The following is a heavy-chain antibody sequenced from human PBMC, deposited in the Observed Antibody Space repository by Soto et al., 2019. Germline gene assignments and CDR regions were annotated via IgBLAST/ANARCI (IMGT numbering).Heavy chain of an antibody. CDR2: IYYSGTP. D-gene: IGHD3-16*01. Sequence: SETLSLTYTVSGGSISIRGYYWSLIHQHPGKGLECIGSIYYSGTPYSKHSTNRPVHMSVDTSRNPFSLKLRSVNAADKDVYFCARHSGGDSSQRYFEYWGQGTQVTV. J-gene: IGHJ4*02. V-gene: IGHV4-39*01. CDR1: GGSISIRGYY. CDR3: ARHSGGDSSQRYFEY.